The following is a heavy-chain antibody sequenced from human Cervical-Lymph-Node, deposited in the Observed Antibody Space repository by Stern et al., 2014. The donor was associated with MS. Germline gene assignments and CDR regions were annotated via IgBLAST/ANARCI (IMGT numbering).Heavy chain of an antibody. D-gene: IGHD2-8*02. CDR1: GDSISSYTHY. CDR2: FYSSGAP. J-gene: IGHJ4*02. CDR3: AKHACTGAACPFDL. Sequence: QVQLQESGPGLVKPSETLSLTCAVSGDSISSYTHYWVWIRQPPGKGLAWIGMFYSSGAPYSTPSLKSPSTISVNPSKNHFSLGLNSVTAADTAVYYCAKHACTGAACPFDLWGQGTLVTVSS. V-gene: IGHV4-39*01.